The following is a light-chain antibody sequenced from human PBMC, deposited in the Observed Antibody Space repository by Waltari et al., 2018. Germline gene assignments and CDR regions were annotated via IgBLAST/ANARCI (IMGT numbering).Light chain of an antibody. Sequence: QSALTQPASVSGSPRQSITISCTGTSSDVGSYNLVSWYQQHPGKAPKLMIYEVTKRRSGVSYRFSGSKSGNTASLTISGLQAEDESDYYCCSYAGSSTVVFGGGTKLTVL. CDR3: CSYAGSSTVV. V-gene: IGLV2-23*02. CDR2: EVT. CDR1: SSDVGSYNL. J-gene: IGLJ2*01.